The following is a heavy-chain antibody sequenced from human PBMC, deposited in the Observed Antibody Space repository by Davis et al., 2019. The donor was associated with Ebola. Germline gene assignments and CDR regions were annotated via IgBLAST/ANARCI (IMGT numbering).Heavy chain of an antibody. Sequence: PSETLSLTCTVSGGSISSSSYYWGWIRQPPGKGLEWIGSIYYSGSTYYNPSLKSRVTISVDTSKNQFSLKLSSVTAADTAVYYCAHGSLGELSLGYWGQGTLVTVSS. CDR3: AHGSLGELSLGY. D-gene: IGHD3-16*02. J-gene: IGHJ4*02. V-gene: IGHV4-39*01. CDR2: IYYSGST. CDR1: GGSISSSSYY.